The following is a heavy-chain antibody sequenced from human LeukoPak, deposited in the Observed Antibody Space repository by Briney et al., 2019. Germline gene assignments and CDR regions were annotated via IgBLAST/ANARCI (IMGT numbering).Heavy chain of an antibody. D-gene: IGHD2-15*01. J-gene: IGHJ5*02. CDR1: GGSISSGGYS. CDR3: ARTVRVGPNWFDP. Sequence: PSETLSLTCAVSGGSISSGGYSWSWIRQPPGKGLEWIGYIYHSGSTNYNPSLKSRVTMSVDTSKNQFSLKLSSVTAADTAVYYCARTVRVGPNWFDPWGQGTLVTVSS. V-gene: IGHV4-30-2*01. CDR2: IYHSGST.